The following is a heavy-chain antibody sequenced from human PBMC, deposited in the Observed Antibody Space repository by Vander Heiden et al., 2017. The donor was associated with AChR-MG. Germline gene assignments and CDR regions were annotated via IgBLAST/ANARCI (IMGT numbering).Heavy chain of an antibody. Sequence: QVQLVQSGAEVKKPGASVKVSCKASGYTFTGYYMHWVRQAPGQGLEWMGWINPNSGGTNYAQKFQGRVTMTRDTSISTAYMELSRLRSDDTAVYYCARGGLNYGSGSYYLLAYNWFDPWGQGTLVTVSS. CDR2: INPNSGGT. D-gene: IGHD3-10*01. V-gene: IGHV1-2*02. CDR3: ARGGLNYGSGSYYLLAYNWFDP. J-gene: IGHJ5*02. CDR1: GYTFTGYY.